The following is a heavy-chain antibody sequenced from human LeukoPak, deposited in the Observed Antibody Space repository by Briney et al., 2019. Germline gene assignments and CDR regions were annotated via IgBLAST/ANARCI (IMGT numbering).Heavy chain of an antibody. D-gene: IGHD6-6*01. CDR3: AREGSSSESYWFDP. V-gene: IGHV1-2*02. Sequence: ASVKVSCKASGYTFTGYYMHWVRQAPGQGLEWMGWINPNSGGTNYAQKFQGRVTMTRDTSISTAYMELSRLRSDDTAVYHCAREGSSSESYWFDPWGQGTLVTVSS. CDR2: INPNSGGT. CDR1: GYTFTGYY. J-gene: IGHJ5*02.